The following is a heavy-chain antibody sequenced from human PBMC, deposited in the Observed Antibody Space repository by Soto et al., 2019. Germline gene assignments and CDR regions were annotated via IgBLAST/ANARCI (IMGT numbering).Heavy chain of an antibody. V-gene: IGHV3-23*01. CDR1: GFTFSSYA. Sequence: GGSLRLSCAASGFTFSSYAMSWVRQAPGKGLEWVSAISGSGVSTYYADSVKGRFTISRDNAKNSLYLQMNSLRAEDTAVYYCARDRGYYYDSSGYDPPPLFGYWGQGTLVTVSS. CDR2: ISGSGVST. D-gene: IGHD3-22*01. CDR3: ARDRGYYYDSSGYDPPPLFGY. J-gene: IGHJ4*02.